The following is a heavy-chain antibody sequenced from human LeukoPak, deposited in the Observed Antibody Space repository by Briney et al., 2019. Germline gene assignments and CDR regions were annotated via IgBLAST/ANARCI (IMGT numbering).Heavy chain of an antibody. D-gene: IGHD2-2*01. J-gene: IGHJ4*02. V-gene: IGHV1-2*02. CDR1: GYTFTGYY. Sequence: GASVKVSCKASGYTFTGYYMHWVRQAPGQGLEWMGWINPNSGGTNYAQKFQGRVTMTRDTSISTAYMELSRLRSDDTAVYYCARGPGYCSSTSCYGNDYWGQGTLVTVSS. CDR3: ARGPGYCSSTSCYGNDY. CDR2: INPNSGGT.